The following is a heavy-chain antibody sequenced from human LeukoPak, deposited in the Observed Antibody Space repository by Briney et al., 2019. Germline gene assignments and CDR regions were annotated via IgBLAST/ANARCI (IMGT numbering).Heavy chain of an antibody. CDR1: GGSISSGGYY. Sequence: SETLSLTCTVSGGSISSGGYYWSWIRQPPGKGLEWIGYIYHSGSTYHNPSLKSRVTISVDRSKNQFSLKLSSVTAADTAVYYCARGPLYYMDVWGKGTTVTVSS. CDR3: ARGPLYYMDV. V-gene: IGHV4-30-2*01. CDR2: IYHSGST. J-gene: IGHJ6*03.